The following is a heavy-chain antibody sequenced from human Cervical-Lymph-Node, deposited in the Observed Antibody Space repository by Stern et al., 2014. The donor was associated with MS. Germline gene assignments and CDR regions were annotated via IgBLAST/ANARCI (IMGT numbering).Heavy chain of an antibody. Sequence: VQLVESGGGLVQPGGSLRLSCAASGFTVSSNYMSWVRQAPGKGLEWVSVIYSGGSTYYADSVKGRFTISRDNSKNTLYLQMNSLRAEDTAVYYCARDYQGSSSWYYFDYWGQGTLVTVSS. D-gene: IGHD6-13*01. CDR2: IYSGGST. J-gene: IGHJ4*02. CDR3: ARDYQGSSSWYYFDY. CDR1: GFTVSSNY. V-gene: IGHV3-66*02.